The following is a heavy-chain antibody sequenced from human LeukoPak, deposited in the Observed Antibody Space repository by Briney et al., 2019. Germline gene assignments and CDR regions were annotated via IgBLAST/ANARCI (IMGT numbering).Heavy chain of an antibody. D-gene: IGHD1/OR15-1a*01. CDR2: ISSSGSPR. V-gene: IGHV3-48*03. Sequence: SGGSLRLSCVASGFTFSSYEMNWVRQAPGKGLEWVSHISSSGSPRYYADSVKGRFTISRDDAKNSLYLQMNSLGAEDTAVYYCARENTEDAFDIWGQGTMVTVSS. CDR1: GFTFSSYE. CDR3: ARENTEDAFDI. J-gene: IGHJ3*02.